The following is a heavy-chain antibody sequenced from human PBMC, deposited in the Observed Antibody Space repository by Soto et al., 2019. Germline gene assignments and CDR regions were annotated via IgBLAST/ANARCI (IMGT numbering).Heavy chain of an antibody. Sequence: LRLSCAASGFTFTTYYMTWVRQAPGKGLEWVDSIKNDGSEQYYVDSVKGRFTISRDNAKNSLYLQMNSLRAGDTALYYCSRENWFQDYWGQGTLVTVSS. CDR3: SRENWFQDY. CDR1: GFTFTTYY. J-gene: IGHJ4*02. CDR2: IKNDGSEQ. D-gene: IGHD3-10*01. V-gene: IGHV3-7*03.